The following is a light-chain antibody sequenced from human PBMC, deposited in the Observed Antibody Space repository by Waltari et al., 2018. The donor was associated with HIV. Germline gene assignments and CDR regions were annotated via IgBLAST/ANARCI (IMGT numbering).Light chain of an antibody. J-gene: IGLJ1*01. V-gene: IGLV1-36*01. Sequence: QSVLTQPPSVSDAPGQRVTISCSGGTSNIGNYAVNWYQHLPGQAPKLLIYYDDLVSSGVSDRFSASKSGTSASLAIRGLQSEDEAEYFWAAWDDSLNGYVFGSGTKVTVL. CDR1: TSNIGNYA. CDR2: YDD. CDR3: AAWDDSLNGYV.